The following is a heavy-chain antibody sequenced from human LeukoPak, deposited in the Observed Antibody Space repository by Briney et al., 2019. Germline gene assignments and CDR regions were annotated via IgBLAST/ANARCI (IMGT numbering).Heavy chain of an antibody. D-gene: IGHD3-10*02. V-gene: IGHV3-48*03. CDR3: AELGITMIGGV. CDR1: GFIFNSYE. J-gene: IGHJ6*04. CDR2: ISSSSMSI. Sequence: GGSLRLSCVASGFIFNSYEMNWVRQAPGKGLEWVSFISSSSMSIYYADSVKGRFTISRDNARNSLYLQMNSLRAEDTAVYYCAELGITMIGGVWGKGTTVTISS.